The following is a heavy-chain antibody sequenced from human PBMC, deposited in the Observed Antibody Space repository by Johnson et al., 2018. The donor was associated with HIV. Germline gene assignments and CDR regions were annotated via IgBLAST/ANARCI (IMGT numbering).Heavy chain of an antibody. CDR1: GFTFSDAW. V-gene: IGHV3-30*03. J-gene: IGHJ3*02. Sequence: QVQLVESGGGVVQPRRSLRLSCAASGFTFSDAWMSWVRQAPGKGLEWVAVISYDGSYEYYADSVKGRFTISRDNFKNTLYLQMNSLRDEDTAVYCCARPYILLQLVSAFDIWGQGTMVTVSS. CDR2: ISYDGSYE. CDR3: ARPYILLQLVSAFDI. D-gene: IGHD6-6*01.